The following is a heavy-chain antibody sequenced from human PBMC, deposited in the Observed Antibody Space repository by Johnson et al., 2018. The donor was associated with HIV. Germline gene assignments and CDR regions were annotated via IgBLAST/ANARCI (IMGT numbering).Heavy chain of an antibody. CDR2: IGTAGDT. J-gene: IGHJ3*02. Sequence: VQLVESGGGLVQPGGSLRLSCVASGFTFTSYDMHWVRQATGEGLDWISAIGTAGDTLYPGSVKGRFTISRDNSKNTLYLQMNSLRAEDTAMYYCARSPGEADAFDIWGQGTMVTVSS. D-gene: IGHD3-10*01. CDR3: ARSPGEADAFDI. V-gene: IGHV3-13*01. CDR1: GFTFTSYD.